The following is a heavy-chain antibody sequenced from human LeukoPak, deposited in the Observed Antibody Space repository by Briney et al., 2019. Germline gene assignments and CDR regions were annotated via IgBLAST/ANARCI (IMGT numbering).Heavy chain of an antibody. Sequence: GGSLRLSCAASGFTFSADSMSWVRQAPGKGLEWVSSIISSSYMYYADSVKGRFTISRDNAKNSLYLQMNSLRAEDTAVYYCARVPEYSSSSGDFDYWGQGTLVTVSS. V-gene: IGHV3-21*01. J-gene: IGHJ4*02. CDR1: GFTFSADS. CDR3: ARVPEYSSSSGDFDY. D-gene: IGHD6-6*01. CDR2: IISSSYM.